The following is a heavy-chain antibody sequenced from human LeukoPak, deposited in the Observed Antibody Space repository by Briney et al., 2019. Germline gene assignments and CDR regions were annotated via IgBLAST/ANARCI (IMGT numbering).Heavy chain of an antibody. CDR2: IYYSGST. Sequence: SETLSLTCTVSGGSISNYYWSWIRQPPGKGLEWIGYIYYSGSTNYNPSLKSRVIVSVDTSKNQFSLKLSSVAAADTAVYYCARDREYSSGWYNHYFDTWGQGTLVTVSS. J-gene: IGHJ4*02. CDR3: ARDREYSSGWYNHYFDT. CDR1: GGSISNYY. V-gene: IGHV4-59*01. D-gene: IGHD6-19*01.